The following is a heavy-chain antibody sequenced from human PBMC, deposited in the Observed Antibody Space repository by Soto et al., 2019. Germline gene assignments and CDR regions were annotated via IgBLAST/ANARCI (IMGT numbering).Heavy chain of an antibody. D-gene: IGHD1-1*01. CDR2: INPNDGRT. V-gene: IGHV1-46*01. J-gene: IGHJ4*02. Sequence: GASVKVSCKASGYTFTSYYMHWVRQAPGQRLQWLGWINPNDGRTNYAQTFQGRVTITRDTSTSTTYMDLNSLRSEDTAVYYCARGHWTQTLADYYLDFWAQGTLVTVSS. CDR3: ARGHWTQTLADYYLDF. CDR1: GYTFTSYY.